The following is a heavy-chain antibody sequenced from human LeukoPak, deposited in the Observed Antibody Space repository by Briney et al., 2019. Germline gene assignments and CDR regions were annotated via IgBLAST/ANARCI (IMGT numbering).Heavy chain of an antibody. V-gene: IGHV4-39*07. CDR3: ARAVGGDGSGSL. D-gene: IGHD3-10*01. CDR1: GGSISSSSYY. J-gene: IGHJ4*02. Sequence: SETLSLTCTFSGGSISSSSYYWAWIRQPPGKGLEWIGSISYSGSTYYNPSLKSRVTMSVDMSTRQISLKLSSVTAADTAVYYCARAVGGDGSGSLWGPGTLVTVSS. CDR2: ISYSGST.